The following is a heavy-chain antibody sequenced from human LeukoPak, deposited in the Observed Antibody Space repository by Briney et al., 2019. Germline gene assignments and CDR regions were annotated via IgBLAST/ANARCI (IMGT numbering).Heavy chain of an antibody. D-gene: IGHD3-10*01. Sequence: GASVKVSCKASGYTFTSYGISWVRQAPGQGLEWMGWISAYNGNTNYAQKLQGRVTMTTDTSTSTAYMELRSLRSDDTAVYYCARDYDTMVRGVKHYYMDVWGKGTTVTVSS. CDR2: ISAYNGNT. CDR1: GYTFTSYG. CDR3: ARDYDTMVRGVKHYYMDV. J-gene: IGHJ6*03. V-gene: IGHV1-18*01.